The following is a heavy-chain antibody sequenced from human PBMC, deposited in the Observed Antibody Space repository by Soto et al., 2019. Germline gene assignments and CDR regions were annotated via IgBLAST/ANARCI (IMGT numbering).Heavy chain of an antibody. V-gene: IGHV3-23*01. Sequence: PXVSLTLSFAASGFTFESCSMSWVRQAPGKGLEWVSSISGSGTTTYYAESVKGRFSVSRDNSRDTLYLQVNSLGADDTAVYFCPKQGAIRPSDHFYELDVCGQRTTVTVPS. CDR1: GFTFESCS. CDR3: PKQGAIRPSDHFYELDV. D-gene: IGHD5-12*01. J-gene: IGHJ6*02. CDR2: ISGSGTTT.